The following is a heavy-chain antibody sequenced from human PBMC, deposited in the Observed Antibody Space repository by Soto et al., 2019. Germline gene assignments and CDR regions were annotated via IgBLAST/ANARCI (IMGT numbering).Heavy chain of an antibody. J-gene: IGHJ4*02. Sequence: QVLLVQSGADVKKPGASVKVSCKTSGYTFTNYDINWVRQAPGQGLEWMGWMNTNTGNTGYAQKFQGRVTMTRYTSISAAYMELRRLRPEDTAVYYCARVVRFFGGHAGYWGQGNLVTVSS. CDR3: ARVVRFFGGHAGY. V-gene: IGHV1-8*02. CDR2: MNTNTGNT. D-gene: IGHD3-3*01. CDR1: GYTFTNYD.